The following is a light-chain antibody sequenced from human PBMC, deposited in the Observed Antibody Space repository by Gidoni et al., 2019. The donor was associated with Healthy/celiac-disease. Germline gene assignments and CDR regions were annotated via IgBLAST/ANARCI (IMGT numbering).Light chain of an antibody. CDR2: AAS. V-gene: IGKV1-39*01. CDR1: QSISSY. Sequence: DPQMTQSPSSLSASLGDRVPITCGASQSISSYLNWYQQKPGKAPKLLIYAASSLQSGVPSRFSGSGSGTDFTLTISSLQPEDFATYYCQQSYRTPQTFGQGTKLEIK. J-gene: IGKJ2*01. CDR3: QQSYRTPQT.